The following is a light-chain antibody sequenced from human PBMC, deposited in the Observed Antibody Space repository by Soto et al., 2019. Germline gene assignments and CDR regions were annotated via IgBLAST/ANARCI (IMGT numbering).Light chain of an antibody. CDR2: AAS. V-gene: IGKV1-9*01. Sequence: EIELTQSPSFLSASVGDRVTITFRASQGVSNYLAWYQQKPRKAPKLLIYAASTLQSAVTSRFSGSGSGTEFTLTISSLQPEDIAAYYCQQLKTSPLSFGGGTKVEIK. CDR1: QGVSNY. CDR3: QQLKTSPLS. J-gene: IGKJ4*01.